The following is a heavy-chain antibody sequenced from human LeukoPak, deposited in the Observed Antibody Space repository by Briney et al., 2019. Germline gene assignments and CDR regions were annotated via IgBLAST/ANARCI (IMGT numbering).Heavy chain of an antibody. V-gene: IGHV1-24*01. J-gene: IGHJ5*02. D-gene: IGHD3-22*01. Sequence: GASVKVSCKVSGYTLTELSMHWVRQAPGKGLEWMGGFDPEDGETIYAQKLQGRVTMTTDTSTSTAYMELRSLRSDDTAVYYCARLMRIVAPQVNWFDPWGQGTLVTVSS. CDR1: GYTLTELS. CDR3: ARLMRIVAPQVNWFDP. CDR2: FDPEDGET.